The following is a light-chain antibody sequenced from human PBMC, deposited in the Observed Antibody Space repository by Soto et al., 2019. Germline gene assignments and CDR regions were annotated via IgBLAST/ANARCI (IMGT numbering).Light chain of an antibody. Sequence: DFVMTQSPDSLAVSLGERATINCKSSQSVLYSSNNKNYLAWYQQKPGQPPKLLIYWASTRESGVPDRFSGSGSGTDFTLTISSLQAEDVAVYYCQQYYISPLTFGGGTKVEI. CDR3: QQYYISPLT. CDR2: WAS. CDR1: QSVLYSSNNKNY. V-gene: IGKV4-1*01. J-gene: IGKJ4*01.